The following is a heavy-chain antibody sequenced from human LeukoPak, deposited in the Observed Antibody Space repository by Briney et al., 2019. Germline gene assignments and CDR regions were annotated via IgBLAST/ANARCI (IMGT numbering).Heavy chain of an antibody. CDR2: IHYSGGT. J-gene: IGHJ4*02. V-gene: IGHV4-59*01. Sequence: KPSETLSLTCTVSGGSINNYYWGWIRQPPGKGLEWIGSIHYSGGTRYSPSLKSRVTISVDTSKNQFSLKLTSVTAADTAVYYCARGAGWYDYWGQGTLVTVSS. D-gene: IGHD6-19*01. CDR3: ARGAGWYDY. CDR1: GGSINNYY.